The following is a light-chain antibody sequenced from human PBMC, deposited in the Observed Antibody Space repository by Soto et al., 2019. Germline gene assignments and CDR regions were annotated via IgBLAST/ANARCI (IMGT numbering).Light chain of an antibody. V-gene: IGKV1D-12*01. CDR1: QDIVGY. CDR3: QQAYSFPIT. Sequence: DIQVTQSPSSVSASVGDRVTITCRASQDIVGYLAWYQHKPGRAPELLIHAASSLQSGVPSRFSGSGSGTDFTLTINSLQPEDFATYYCQQAYSFPITFGQGTRLEIK. J-gene: IGKJ5*01. CDR2: AAS.